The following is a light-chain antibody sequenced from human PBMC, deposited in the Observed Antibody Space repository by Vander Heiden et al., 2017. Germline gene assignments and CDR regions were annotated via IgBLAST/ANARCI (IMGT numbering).Light chain of an antibody. V-gene: IGKV3-11*01. CDR2: DAS. Sequence: EIVLTQSPATLSLSPGERATLSCRASQSVSSYLAWYQQKPGQAPRLLIYDASNRATGIPARFSGSGSGTDFTLTISSLEPEDFAVYYCQQRSNWHPALYTFGQGTKLEIK. CDR3: QQRSNWHPALYT. J-gene: IGKJ2*01. CDR1: QSVSSY.